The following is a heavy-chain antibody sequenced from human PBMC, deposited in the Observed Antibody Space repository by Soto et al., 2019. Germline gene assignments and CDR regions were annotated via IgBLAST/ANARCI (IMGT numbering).Heavy chain of an antibody. Sequence: GGSLRLSCAASGFTFSSYWMHWVRQAPGKGLVWVSRINSDGSSTSYADSVKGRFTISRDDAKNSLYLQMNSLRAEDTALYYCAKVGSLVGATSYFDYWGQGTLVTVSS. D-gene: IGHD1-26*01. CDR2: INSDGSST. CDR3: AKVGSLVGATSYFDY. V-gene: IGHV3-74*01. J-gene: IGHJ4*02. CDR1: GFTFSSYW.